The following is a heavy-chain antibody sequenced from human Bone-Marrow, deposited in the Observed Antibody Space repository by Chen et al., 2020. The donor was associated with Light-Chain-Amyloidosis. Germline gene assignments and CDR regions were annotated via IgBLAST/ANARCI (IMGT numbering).Heavy chain of an antibody. CDR1: YA. CDR2: LSGSGGSR. Sequence: YAMSWVREAPGKGLEWVSTLSGSGGSRYYGDSVKGRLTISRDNSKNALFLQMNSLRAEDTAVYYCAKDISYDDILPGYPADAFDIWGQGTMVTFSS. D-gene: IGHD3-9*01. V-gene: IGHV3-23*01. CDR3: AKDISYDDILPGYPADAFDI. J-gene: IGHJ3*02.